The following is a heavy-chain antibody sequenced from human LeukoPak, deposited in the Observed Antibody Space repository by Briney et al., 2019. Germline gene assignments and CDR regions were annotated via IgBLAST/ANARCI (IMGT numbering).Heavy chain of an antibody. V-gene: IGHV1-18*01. Sequence: GASVKVSCKASGYTFTSYGISWVRQAPGQGLEWMGWINAYNGNTNYAQKLQGRVTMTTDTSTSTAYMELRSLRSDDTAVYYCARGHEGRTNIVATIFWWNYYYGMDVWGQGTTVTVSS. D-gene: IGHD5-12*01. CDR2: INAYNGNT. CDR1: GYTFTSYG. J-gene: IGHJ6*02. CDR3: ARGHEGRTNIVATIFWWNYYYGMDV.